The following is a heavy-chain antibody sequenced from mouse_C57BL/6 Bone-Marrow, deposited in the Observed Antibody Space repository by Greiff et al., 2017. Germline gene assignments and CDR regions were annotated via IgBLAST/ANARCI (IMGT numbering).Heavy chain of an antibody. CDR3: ARDYGHWYFDV. D-gene: IGHD1-2*01. Sequence: VQLQQSGAELVRPGTSVKMSCKASGYTFTNYWIGWAKQRPGHGLEWIGDIYPGGGYTNYNEKVKGKVTLTADKSTSTAYMQFSSLTSEDSAIYYCARDYGHWYFDVWGTGTTVTVTS. V-gene: IGHV1-63*01. J-gene: IGHJ1*03. CDR1: GYTFTNYW. CDR2: IYPGGGYT.